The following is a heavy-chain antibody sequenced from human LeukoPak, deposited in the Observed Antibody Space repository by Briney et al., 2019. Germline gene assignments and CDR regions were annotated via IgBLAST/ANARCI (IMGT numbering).Heavy chain of an antibody. Sequence: SETLSLTCAVSGGSISSSNWWSWVRQPPGKGLEWIGEIYHSGSTNYNPSLKSRVTISVDKSKNQFSLKLSSVTAADTAVYYCARDGYCSSTSCYASQDYYYGMDVWGQGTTVTVSS. J-gene: IGHJ6*02. CDR1: GGSISSSNW. V-gene: IGHV4-4*02. CDR3: ARDGYCSSTSCYASQDYYYGMDV. D-gene: IGHD2-2*03. CDR2: IYHSGST.